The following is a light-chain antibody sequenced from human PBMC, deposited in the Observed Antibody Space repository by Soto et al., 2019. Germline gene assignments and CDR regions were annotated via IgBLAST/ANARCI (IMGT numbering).Light chain of an antibody. CDR1: QNISRS. V-gene: IGKV3-15*01. J-gene: IGKJ1*01. CDR3: QQYHSYWT. CDR2: GTS. Sequence: IGTTQSPVTLSVSPGERATLSCRASQNISRSLAWYQQKPGQGPSLLIYGTSTRAGGVPARFSGGGSGTEFTLTISSLQTDDFSTYYCQQYHSYWTFGQGTKVDIK.